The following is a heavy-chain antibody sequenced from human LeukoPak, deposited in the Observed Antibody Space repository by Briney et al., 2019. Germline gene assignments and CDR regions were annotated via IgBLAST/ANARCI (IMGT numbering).Heavy chain of an antibody. V-gene: IGHV2-70*01. J-gene: IGHJ2*01. CDR3: ARTPPGGSKVVTSHWYFDL. CDR1: GFSLRISGMC. CDR2: IDWDDDK. Sequence: GSGPTLVNPTQTLTLTCTFSGFSLRISGMCVSWIRQPPGKALEWLALIDWDDDKYYSRSLKTRLTISKDTSKNQVVLTMTNMDPVDTATYYCARTPPGGSKVVTSHWYFDLWGPGTLVTVSS. D-gene: IGHD4-23*01.